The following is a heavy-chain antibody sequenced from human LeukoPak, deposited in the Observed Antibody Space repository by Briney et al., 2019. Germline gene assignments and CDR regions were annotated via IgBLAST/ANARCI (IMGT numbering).Heavy chain of an antibody. CDR2: IYSGGST. D-gene: IGHD4-17*01. J-gene: IGHJ4*02. Sequence: PGGALSLSCAASGFTIISNYMSGGRQAPGKGLEWVSVIYSGGSTYYADSVKGRFTISRDNSKNTLYLQMNSLRAEDTAVYYCARDLAHGDYEYWGQGTLVTVSS. CDR1: GFTIISNY. V-gene: IGHV3-53*01. CDR3: ARDLAHGDYEY.